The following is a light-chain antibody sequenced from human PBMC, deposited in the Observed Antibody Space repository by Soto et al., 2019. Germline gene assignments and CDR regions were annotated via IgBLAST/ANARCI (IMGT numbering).Light chain of an antibody. CDR3: QKYNSAPPT. V-gene: IGKV1-27*01. CDR1: QDINNY. CDR2: AAS. Sequence: DIQMTQSPSSLAASLGDRVTITCQASQDINNYLAWYQQKQGRAPQLLIYAASAVHSGVPSRFSGSGSGTDFTLTINSLQPEDVEPYYCQKYNSAPPTFGPGTKVDIK. J-gene: IGKJ1*01.